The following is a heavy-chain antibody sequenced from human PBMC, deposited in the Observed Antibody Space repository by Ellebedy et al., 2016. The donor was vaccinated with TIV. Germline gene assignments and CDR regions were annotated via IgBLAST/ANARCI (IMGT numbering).Heavy chain of an antibody. D-gene: IGHD3-10*01. CDR1: GFTFSMSA. J-gene: IGHJ5*02. V-gene: IGHV3-23*01. CDR2: MTGSGDAT. Sequence: GESLKISXAASGFTFSMSAMTWVRQAPGKGLEWVSTMTGSGDATYYAESVRGRFTMSRDNSNNMLYLQMNNLRDEDTAFYYCAKNKWLDYYYSGISSWGQGTLVTVSS. CDR3: AKNKWLDYYYSGISS.